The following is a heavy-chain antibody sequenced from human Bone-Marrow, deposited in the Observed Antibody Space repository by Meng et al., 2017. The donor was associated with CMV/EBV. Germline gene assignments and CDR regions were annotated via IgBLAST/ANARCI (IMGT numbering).Heavy chain of an antibody. CDR3: AREVATTVTGWFDP. Sequence: ETLSLTCALYGRSFGGYYWSWIRQPPGKGLEWIGYIYYSGSTNYNPSLKTRVTISVDTSKSQFSMKLSSVTAADTAVYYCAREVATTVTGWFDPWGQGNLVTVSS. D-gene: IGHD4-11*01. CDR2: IYYSGST. J-gene: IGHJ5*02. V-gene: IGHV4-59*01. CDR1: GRSFGGYY.